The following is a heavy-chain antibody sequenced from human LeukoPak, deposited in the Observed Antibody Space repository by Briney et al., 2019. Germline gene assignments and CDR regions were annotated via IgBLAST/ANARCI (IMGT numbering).Heavy chain of an antibody. J-gene: IGHJ4*02. D-gene: IGHD3-9*01. CDR2: IFLSGSA. Sequence: SETLSLTCSVSGGSISSGSYYWSWIRQPAGKGLEWIGRIFLSGSANYNPSLKSRVTMSIATSKNQFSLKLSSVTAADTAVYYCARVTGYMIEDYFDYWGQGTLVTVSS. CDR3: ARVTGYMIEDYFDY. V-gene: IGHV4-61*10. CDR1: GGSISSGSYY.